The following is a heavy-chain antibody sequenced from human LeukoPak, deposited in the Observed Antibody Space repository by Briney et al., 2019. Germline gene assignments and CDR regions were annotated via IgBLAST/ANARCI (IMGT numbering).Heavy chain of an antibody. J-gene: IGHJ4*02. CDR3: ARSPVGYSSLSPFDY. V-gene: IGHV3-23*01. Sequence: GGSLRLSCAASGLTFSSYVMTWARQAPGKGLEWVSVISGSGESTYYADSVKGRFTISRDNSKNTLYLQMNSLRAEDTAVYYCARSPVGYSSLSPFDYWGQGTLVTVSS. CDR2: ISGSGEST. D-gene: IGHD6-19*01. CDR1: GLTFSSYV.